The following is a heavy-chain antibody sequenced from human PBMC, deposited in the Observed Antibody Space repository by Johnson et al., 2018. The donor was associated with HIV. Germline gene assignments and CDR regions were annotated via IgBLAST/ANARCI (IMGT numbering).Heavy chain of an antibody. CDR1: GFTFSDHY. Sequence: VQLVESGGGLVQPGGSLRLSCAASGFTFSDHYMDWVRQAPGKGLEWVGRSRNKANSYTTEYAASVKGRFTISRDDSKNTLYLQMNSLRPEDTAAYYCATIAAHGAAFDIWGQGTVVTVSS. D-gene: IGHD6-25*01. CDR3: ATIAAHGAAFDI. CDR2: SRNKANSYTT. J-gene: IGHJ3*02. V-gene: IGHV3-72*01.